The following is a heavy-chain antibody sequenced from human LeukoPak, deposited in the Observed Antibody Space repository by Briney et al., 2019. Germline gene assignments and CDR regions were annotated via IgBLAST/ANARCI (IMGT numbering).Heavy chain of an antibody. Sequence: SETLSLTCTVSGGSVSSYYWSWIRQPPGKGLEWVGYIYYSGSTNYNPSLKSRVTISVDTSKNQFSLKLSSVTAADTAVYYCARGIAAATVYYFDYWGQGTLVTVSS. D-gene: IGHD6-13*01. CDR3: ARGIAAATVYYFDY. V-gene: IGHV4-59*02. J-gene: IGHJ4*02. CDR1: GGSVSSYY. CDR2: IYYSGST.